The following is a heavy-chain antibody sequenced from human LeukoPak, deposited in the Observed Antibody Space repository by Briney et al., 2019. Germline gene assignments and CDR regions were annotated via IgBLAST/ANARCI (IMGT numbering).Heavy chain of an antibody. D-gene: IGHD3-22*01. J-gene: IGHJ4*02. CDR2: ISGSGGST. Sequence: GGSLRLSCAASRFTFSSYAMSWVRQAPGKGLEWVSAISGSGGSTYYADSVKGRFTISRDNSKNTLYLQMNSLRAEDTAVYYCAKDSFHYYDSSGYYYPGDYWGQGTLVTVSS. CDR3: AKDSFHYYDSSGYYYPGDY. CDR1: RFTFSSYA. V-gene: IGHV3-23*01.